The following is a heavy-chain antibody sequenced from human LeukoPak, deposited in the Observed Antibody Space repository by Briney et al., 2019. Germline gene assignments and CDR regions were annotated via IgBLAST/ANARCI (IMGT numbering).Heavy chain of an antibody. CDR3: AKVSGSGGTKYQPFDY. CDR2: ISDDSSFT. D-gene: IGHD2-15*01. J-gene: IGHJ4*02. Sequence: GGSLRLSCVASGLRFRSYAMNWVRQAPGKGLECISTISDDSSFTYYADSVKGRSAISRDDSKNTLYLQMNSLRAEDTAVYYCAKVSGSGGTKYQPFDYWGQGTLVTVSS. CDR1: GLRFRSYA. V-gene: IGHV3-23*01.